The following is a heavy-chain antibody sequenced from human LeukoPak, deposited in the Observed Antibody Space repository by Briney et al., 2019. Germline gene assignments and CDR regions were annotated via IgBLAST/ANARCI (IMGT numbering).Heavy chain of an antibody. Sequence: ASVKVSCKASGYTFTSYGISWVRQAPGQGLEWMGWISAYNGNTNYAQKLQGRVTMTTDTSTSTAYMELRSLGSDDTAVYYCARDTVVVPAAMPGYYYYGMDVWGQGTTVTVSS. CDR1: GYTFTSYG. V-gene: IGHV1-18*01. J-gene: IGHJ6*02. CDR2: ISAYNGNT. CDR3: ARDTVVVPAAMPGYYYYGMDV. D-gene: IGHD2-2*01.